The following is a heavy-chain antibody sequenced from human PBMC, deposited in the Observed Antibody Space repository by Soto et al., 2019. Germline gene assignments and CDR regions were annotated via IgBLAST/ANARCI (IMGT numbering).Heavy chain of an antibody. CDR1: GFTFSSYA. CDR2: ISGSGGST. Sequence: GGSLRLSCAASGFTFSSYAMSWVRQAPGKGLEWVSAISGSGGSTYYADSVKGRFTISRDNSKNTLYLQMNSLRAEDTAVYYCAKRPGPDSSSWYVAWFDPWGQGTLVTVSS. V-gene: IGHV3-23*01. D-gene: IGHD6-13*01. J-gene: IGHJ5*02. CDR3: AKRPGPDSSSWYVAWFDP.